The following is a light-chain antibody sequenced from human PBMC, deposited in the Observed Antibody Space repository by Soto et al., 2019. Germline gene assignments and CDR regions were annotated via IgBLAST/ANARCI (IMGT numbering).Light chain of an antibody. Sequence: DIQMTQSPSSLSASVGDRVTMTCQASQNINTYLNWYQQKPGKAPKLLIYDASNLETGVPSRFSGSGSGTDFTFTISSLQPEDIATYYCQQYDNLPPKLTFGGGTKVEIK. CDR1: QNINTY. CDR2: DAS. J-gene: IGKJ4*01. CDR3: QQYDNLPPKLT. V-gene: IGKV1-33*01.